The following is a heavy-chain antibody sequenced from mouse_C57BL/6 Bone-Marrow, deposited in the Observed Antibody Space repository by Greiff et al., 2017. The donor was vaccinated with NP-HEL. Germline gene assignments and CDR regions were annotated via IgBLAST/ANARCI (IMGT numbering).Heavy chain of an antibody. CDR1: EYEFPSHD. V-gene: IGHV5-2*01. D-gene: IGHD2-5*01. CDR2: INSDGGST. Sequence: EVKVVESGGGLVQPGESLKLSCESNEYEFPSHDMSWVRKTPEKRLELVAAINSDGGSTYYPDTMERRFIISRDNTKKTLYLQMSSRRSEDTALYYCARRGYSNFWYFDVWGTGTTVTVSS. CDR3: ARRGYSNFWYFDV. J-gene: IGHJ1*03.